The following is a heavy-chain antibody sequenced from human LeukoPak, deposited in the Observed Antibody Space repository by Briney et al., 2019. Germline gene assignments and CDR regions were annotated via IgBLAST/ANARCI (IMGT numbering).Heavy chain of an antibody. V-gene: IGHV1-69*04. CDR3: ARVQGPREYTGSDIVVVPAANPFYYGMDV. D-gene: IGHD2-2*01. CDR1: GGTFSSYA. Sequence: ASVTVSCKASGGTFSSYAISWVRQAPGQGLEWMGRIIPILSIANYAQKFQGRVTITADKSTSTAYMELSSLRSEDTAVYYCARVQGPREYTGSDIVVVPAANPFYYGMDVWGQGTTVTVSS. CDR2: IIPILSIA. J-gene: IGHJ6*02.